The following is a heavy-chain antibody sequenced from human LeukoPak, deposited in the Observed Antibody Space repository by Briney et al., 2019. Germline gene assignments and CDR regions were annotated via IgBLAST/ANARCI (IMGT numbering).Heavy chain of an antibody. D-gene: IGHD3-10*02. V-gene: IGHV3-23*01. J-gene: IGHJ4*02. CDR1: GFTFRSYA. Sequence: PGGSLRLSCAASGFTFRSYAMSWVRQAPGKGLEWVSVITDSGGVTFYADSVKGRFTISRDNAKSSMFLQMESLRVEDTAKYYCARVDGPTVFVYYLDFWGQGTLATVSS. CDR2: ITDSGGVT. CDR3: ARVDGPTVFVYYLDF.